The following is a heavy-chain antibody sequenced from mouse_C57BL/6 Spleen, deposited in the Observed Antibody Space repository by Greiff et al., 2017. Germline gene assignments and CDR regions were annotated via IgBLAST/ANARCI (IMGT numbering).Heavy chain of an antibody. J-gene: IGHJ2*01. V-gene: IGHV5-4*03. CDR3: ARAYYYGSSPWYFDY. CDR2: ISDGGSYT. Sequence: EVKLMESGGGLVKPGGSLKLSCAASGFTFSSYAMSWVRQTPEKRLEWVATISDGGSYTYYPDNVKGRFTISRDNAKNNLYLQMSHLKSEDTAMYYCARAYYYGSSPWYFDYWGQGTTLTVSS. CDR1: GFTFSSYA. D-gene: IGHD1-1*01.